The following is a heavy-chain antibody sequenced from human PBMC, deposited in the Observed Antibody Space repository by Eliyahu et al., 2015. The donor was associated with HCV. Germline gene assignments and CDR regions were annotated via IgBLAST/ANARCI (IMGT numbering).Heavy chain of an antibody. CDR3: ARWQTF. V-gene: IGHV3-48*03. Sequence: EVQLVESGGGLVQPGGSLRLXCAASGXIXSTYEMNXVRQAPGKGLEWVSYISSSGSTTYYADSVRGRFTVSRDNAKNSLFLQMNSLRAEDTAVYYCARWQTFGGQGTLVTVSS. CDR1: GXIXSTYE. J-gene: IGHJ4*02. CDR2: ISSSGSTT.